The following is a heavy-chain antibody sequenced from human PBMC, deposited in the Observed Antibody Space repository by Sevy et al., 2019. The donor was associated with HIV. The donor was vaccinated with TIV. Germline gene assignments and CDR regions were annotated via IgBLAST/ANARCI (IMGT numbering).Heavy chain of an antibody. V-gene: IGHV5-51*01. CDR3: AKSPLYSSGLFYFDY. J-gene: IGHJ4*02. D-gene: IGHD6-19*01. Sequence: GEALKISCKGSGYSFTSYWIGWVRQMPGKGLGWMGIIYPGYSVTRYSPPFQGQVTISADKSIRTAYLQLSSLKASDTAMYYCAKSPLYSSGLFYFDYWGQGTLVTVSS. CDR1: GYSFTSYW. CDR2: IYPGYSVT.